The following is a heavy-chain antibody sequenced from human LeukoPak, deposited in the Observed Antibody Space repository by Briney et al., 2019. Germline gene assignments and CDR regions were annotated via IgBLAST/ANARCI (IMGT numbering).Heavy chain of an antibody. CDR3: ARGDGFYSNYFY. CDR1: GGSFSGYY. J-gene: IGHJ4*02. Sequence: PSETLSLTCAVYGGSFSGYYWSWIRQPPGKGLEWIGEVNHSGSTYYNPSLKSRVTISVDTSKNQFSLKLSSVTAADTAVYYCARGDGFYSNYFYWGQGTLVTVSS. V-gene: IGHV4-34*01. CDR2: VNHSGST. D-gene: IGHD4-11*01.